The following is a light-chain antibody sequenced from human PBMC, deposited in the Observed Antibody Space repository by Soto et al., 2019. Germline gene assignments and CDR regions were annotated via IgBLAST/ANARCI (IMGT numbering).Light chain of an antibody. J-gene: IGKJ4*01. CDR2: AAS. CDR1: QTVGTF. CDR3: HQYHSLPLT. V-gene: IGKV1-33*01. Sequence: DIQMTQSPSTLSGSVGDRVTITCRASQTVGTFLNWYQQRPGRAPNLLIYAASNLPTGVPSRFSGSGSGTEFTFTITTPQSEDIATYYCHQYHSLPLTFGGGTKVDIK.